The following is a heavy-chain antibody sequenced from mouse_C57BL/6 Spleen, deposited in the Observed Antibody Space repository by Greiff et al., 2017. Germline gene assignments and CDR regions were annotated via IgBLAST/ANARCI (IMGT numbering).Heavy chain of an antibody. CDR1: GYSFTSYY. J-gene: IGHJ2*01. CDR3: AIYYSNYLDY. CDR2: IYPGSGNT. D-gene: IGHD2-5*01. V-gene: IGHV1-66*01. Sequence: VQLQESGPELVKPGASVKISCKASGYSFTSYYIHWVKQRPGQGLEWIGWIYPGSGNTKYNEKFKGKATLTADTSSSTAYMQLSSLTSEDSAVYYCAIYYSNYLDYWGQGTTLTVSS.